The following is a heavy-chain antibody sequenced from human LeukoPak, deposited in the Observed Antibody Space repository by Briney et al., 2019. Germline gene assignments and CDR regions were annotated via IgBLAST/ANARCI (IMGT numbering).Heavy chain of an antibody. D-gene: IGHD5-18*01. V-gene: IGHV4-34*01. J-gene: IGHJ4*02. CDR2: INHSGST. Sequence: SETLSLTCAVYGGSFSGYYWSWIRQPPGKGLEWIGEINHSGSTNYNPSLKSRVTISVDTSKNQFSLKLGSVTAADTAVYYCARGAVDTAMGDFDYWGQGTLVTVSS. CDR3: ARGAVDTAMGDFDY. CDR1: GGSFSGYY.